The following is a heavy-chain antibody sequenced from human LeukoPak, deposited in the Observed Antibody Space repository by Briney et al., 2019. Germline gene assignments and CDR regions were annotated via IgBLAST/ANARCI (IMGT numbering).Heavy chain of an antibody. Sequence: PSETLSLTCTVSGGSISSYYWSWIRQPAGKGLEWIGRIYTSGSTNYNPSLRSRVTMSVDTSKSQFSLKLSSVTAADTAVYYCARDGSGYSSSWYFDYWGQGTLVTVSS. V-gene: IGHV4-4*07. J-gene: IGHJ4*02. CDR3: ARDGSGYSSSWYFDY. CDR2: IYTSGST. CDR1: GGSISSYY. D-gene: IGHD6-13*01.